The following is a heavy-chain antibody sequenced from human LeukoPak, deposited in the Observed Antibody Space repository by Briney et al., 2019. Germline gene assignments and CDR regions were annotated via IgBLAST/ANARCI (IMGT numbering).Heavy chain of an antibody. CDR1: GFTFSSYA. Sequence: PGRSLRLSCAASGFTFSSYAMHWVRQAPGKGLEWVAVISYDGSNKYYADSVKGRFTISRDNSKNTLYLQMNSLRAEDTAVYYCASPGIAVVLSCYFDYWGQGTLVTVSS. V-gene: IGHV3-30*04. D-gene: IGHD6-19*01. CDR3: ASPGIAVVLSCYFDY. J-gene: IGHJ4*02. CDR2: ISYDGSNK.